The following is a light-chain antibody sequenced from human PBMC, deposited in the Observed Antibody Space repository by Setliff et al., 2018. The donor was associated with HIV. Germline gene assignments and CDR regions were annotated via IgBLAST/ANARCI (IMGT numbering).Light chain of an antibody. CDR2: EVT. CDR3: SSHGSSSYV. CDR1: SSDVGRYNR. Sequence: QSVLTQPPSVSGSPGQSVTISCTGTSSDVGRYNRVSWYQQPPGTAPKLMIYEVTNRPSGVPDRFSGSKSGSTASLTISGLQAEDEGDYYRSSHGSSSYVFGTGTKGTVL. V-gene: IGLV2-18*02. J-gene: IGLJ1*01.